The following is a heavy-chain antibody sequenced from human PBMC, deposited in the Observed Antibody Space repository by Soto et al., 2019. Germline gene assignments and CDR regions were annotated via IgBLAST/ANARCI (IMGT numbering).Heavy chain of an antibody. CDR3: ARYGYGDYGYYYYYGMDV. CDR2: IYYSGST. D-gene: IGHD4-17*01. CDR1: GGSINSSSFY. J-gene: IGHJ6*02. V-gene: IGHV4-39*01. Sequence: PSETPSLTRPFPGGSINSSSFYLGWVRPPPGKGLEWIGSIYYSGSTYYNPSLKSRVTISVDTSKNQFSLKLSSVTAADTAVYYCARYGYGDYGYYYYYGMDVWGQGTTVT.